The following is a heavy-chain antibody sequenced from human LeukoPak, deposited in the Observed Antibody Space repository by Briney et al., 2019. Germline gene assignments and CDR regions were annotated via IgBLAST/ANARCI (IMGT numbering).Heavy chain of an antibody. V-gene: IGHV3-30*02. Sequence: GGSLRLSCEASGFTFSGFGMHWVRQAPGKGLEWVAFIRYDGSSEFYVDSVKGRFTISRDNAKNSLYLQMNSLRAEDTAVYYCAKRGYSGYDFPDAFDIWGQGTMVTVSS. D-gene: IGHD5-12*01. CDR3: AKRGYSGYDFPDAFDI. CDR2: IRYDGSSE. J-gene: IGHJ3*02. CDR1: GFTFSGFG.